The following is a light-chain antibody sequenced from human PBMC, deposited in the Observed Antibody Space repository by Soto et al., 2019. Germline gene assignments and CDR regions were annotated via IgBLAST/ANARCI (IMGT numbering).Light chain of an antibody. J-gene: IGLJ2*01. V-gene: IGLV2-14*01. Sequence: QSVLTQPASVSGSPGQSITISCTGTSSDVGAYNYVSWYQHHPGKAPKLMISEVSNRPSGVSNRFSGSKSGNTASLTISGLQADDEADYYCSSYTSSSSVVFGGGTKLTVL. CDR2: EVS. CDR1: SSDVGAYNY. CDR3: SSYTSSSSVV.